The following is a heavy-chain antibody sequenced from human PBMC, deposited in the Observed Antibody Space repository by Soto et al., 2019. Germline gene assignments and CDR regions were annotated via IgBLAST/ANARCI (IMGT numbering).Heavy chain of an antibody. D-gene: IGHD1-26*01. CDR2: IYSGGNT. V-gene: IGHV3-53*01. CDR1: GFTFSTNY. CDR3: ARASVSRAFDX. J-gene: IGHJ4*02. Sequence: GALRLSWAASGFTFSTNYVSWVRQAPGKGLELVSVIYSGGNTYYADSVKGRFTISRDSSKNTVDLQMNSLRAEDTAVYLCARASVSRAFDXWGQGTLVTVSX.